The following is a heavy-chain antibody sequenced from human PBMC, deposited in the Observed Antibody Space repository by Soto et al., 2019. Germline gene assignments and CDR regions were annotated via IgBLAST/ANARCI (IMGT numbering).Heavy chain of an antibody. Sequence: SETLSLTCTVSGGSISSYYWSWIRQPPGKGLEWIGYTYYSGSTNYNPSLKSRVTISVDKSKKQFSLMLSSVTAADTAMYFCARRRGPILTGYDYWGPGTLVTVSS. J-gene: IGHJ4*02. CDR1: GGSISSYY. V-gene: IGHV4-59*12. CDR3: ARRRGPILTGYDY. CDR2: TYYSGST. D-gene: IGHD3-9*01.